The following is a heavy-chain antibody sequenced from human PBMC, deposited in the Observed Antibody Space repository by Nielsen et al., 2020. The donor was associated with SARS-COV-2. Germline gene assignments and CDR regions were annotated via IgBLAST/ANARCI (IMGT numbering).Heavy chain of an antibody. J-gene: IGHJ4*02. Sequence: ASVKVSCKASGYTFTSYDINWVRQATGQGLEWMGWMNPNSGGTNYAQKFQGRVTMTRDTSISTAYMELSSLRSEDTAVYYCATDLGLDYWGQGTLVTVSS. V-gene: IGHV1-8*01. CDR2: MNPNSGGT. CDR1: GYTFTSYD. CDR3: ATDLGLDY.